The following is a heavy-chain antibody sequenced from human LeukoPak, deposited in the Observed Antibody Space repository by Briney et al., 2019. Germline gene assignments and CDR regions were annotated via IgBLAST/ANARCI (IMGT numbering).Heavy chain of an antibody. J-gene: IGHJ4*02. V-gene: IGHV4-34*01. CDR1: GGSFSGYY. CDR2: INHSGST. Sequence: PSETLSLTCGVYGGSFSGYYWSWIRQPPGKGLEWIGEINHSGSTNYNPSLKSRVTISVDTSKNQFSLKLSSVTAADTAVYYCARGKGDYDHFDYWGQGTLVTVSS. D-gene: IGHD4-17*01. CDR3: ARGKGDYDHFDY.